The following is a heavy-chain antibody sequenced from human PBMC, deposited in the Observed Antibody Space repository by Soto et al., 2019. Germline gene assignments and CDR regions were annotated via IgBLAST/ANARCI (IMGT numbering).Heavy chain of an antibody. J-gene: IGHJ4*02. D-gene: IGHD3-3*01. CDR3: VRAQYDFWSGYYFYD. CDR2: IYTSGST. CDR1: GGSISSYY. Sequence: SETLSLTCTVSGGSISSYYWSWIRQPAGKGLEWIGRIYTSGSTNYNPSLKSRVTMSVDTSKNQFSLKLSSVTAADTAVYYCVRAQYDFWSGYYFYDCGQGTRVTVS. V-gene: IGHV4-4*07.